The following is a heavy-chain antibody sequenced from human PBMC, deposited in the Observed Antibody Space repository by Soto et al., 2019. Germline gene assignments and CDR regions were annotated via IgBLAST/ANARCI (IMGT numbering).Heavy chain of an antibody. V-gene: IGHV3-11*01. D-gene: IGHD1-1*01. CDR1: GFTFSDYY. J-gene: IGHJ4*02. CDR2: ISRSGGAM. CDR3: ARGTDPYSFDF. Sequence: PGGSLRLSCSASGFTFSDYYMSWIRQAPGKGLEWVAYISRSGGAMYYADSVRGRFPISRDNAKNSLYLQMNSLRAEDTAIYYCARGTDPYSFDFWGQGTLVTVSS.